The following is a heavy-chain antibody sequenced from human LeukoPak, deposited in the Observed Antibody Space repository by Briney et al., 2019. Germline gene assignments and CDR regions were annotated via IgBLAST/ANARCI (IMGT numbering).Heavy chain of an antibody. V-gene: IGHV3-23*01. CDR2: ISGSGGST. CDR1: GFTFSSYA. D-gene: IGHD3-10*01. J-gene: IGHJ4*02. CDR3: AKDMVRGVIITSVDY. Sequence: QSGGSLRLSCAASGFTFSSYAMSWVRQAPGKGLEWVSAISGSGGSTYYADSVKGRLTISRDNSKNTLYLQMNSLRAEDTAVYYCAKDMVRGVIITSVDYWGQGTLVTVSS.